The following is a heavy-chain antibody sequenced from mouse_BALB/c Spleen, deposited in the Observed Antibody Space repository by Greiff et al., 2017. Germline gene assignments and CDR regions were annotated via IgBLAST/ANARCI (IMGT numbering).Heavy chain of an antibody. D-gene: IGHD1-1*01. Sequence: EVKLVESGGGLVKPGGSLKISCAASGFTFSDHYMYWVRQTPEKRLEWVATISDGGSYTYYPDSVKGRFTISRDNAKNNLYLQMSSLKSEDTAMYYCARGYYGSSYAMDYWGQGTSVTVSS. CDR1: GFTFSDHY. CDR2: ISDGGSYT. V-gene: IGHV5-4*02. CDR3: ARGYYGSSYAMDY. J-gene: IGHJ4*01.